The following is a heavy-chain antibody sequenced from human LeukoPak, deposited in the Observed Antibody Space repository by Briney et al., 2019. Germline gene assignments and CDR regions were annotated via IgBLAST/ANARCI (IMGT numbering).Heavy chain of an antibody. V-gene: IGHV3-23*01. CDR2: ISGSGGST. CDR3: AKYTSGWFEDY. D-gene: IGHD6-19*01. Sequence: GGSLRLSCAASGFTFSSYGMSWVRQAPGKGLEWVSAISGSGGSTYYADSVKGRFTISRDNSKSILYLQLNSLRAGDTALYYCAKYTSGWFEDYWGQGTLVTVSS. J-gene: IGHJ4*02. CDR1: GFTFSSYG.